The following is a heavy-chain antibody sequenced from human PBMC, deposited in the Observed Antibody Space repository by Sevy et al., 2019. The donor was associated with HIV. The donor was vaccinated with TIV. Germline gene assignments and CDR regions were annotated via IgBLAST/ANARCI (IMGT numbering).Heavy chain of an antibody. D-gene: IGHD2-15*01. CDR1: GFTFSSYA. CDR3: AKTVCSGGSCSRKYFDY. Sequence: GGSLRLSCAASGFTFSSYAMSWVRQAPGKGLEWVSAISGSGGSTYYAHSVKGRFTISRDNSKNTLYLQMNSLRAEDTAVYYCAKTVCSGGSCSRKYFDYWGQGTLVTVSS. J-gene: IGHJ4*02. V-gene: IGHV3-23*01. CDR2: ISGSGGST.